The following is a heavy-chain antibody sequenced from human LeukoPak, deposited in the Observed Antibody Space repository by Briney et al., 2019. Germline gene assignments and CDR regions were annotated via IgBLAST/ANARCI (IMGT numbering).Heavy chain of an antibody. J-gene: IGHJ4*02. CDR1: GGSISSYY. V-gene: IGHV4-4*07. Sequence: SETLSLTCTVSGGSISSYYWSWIRQPAGKGLEWIGRMYTSGSTNYNPSLKSRVTMSVDTSKNQFYLKLSSVTAADTAVYYCAREGNYYDSSGYYYWYFDYWGQGTLVTVSS. CDR3: AREGNYYDSSGYYYWYFDY. D-gene: IGHD3-22*01. CDR2: MYTSGST.